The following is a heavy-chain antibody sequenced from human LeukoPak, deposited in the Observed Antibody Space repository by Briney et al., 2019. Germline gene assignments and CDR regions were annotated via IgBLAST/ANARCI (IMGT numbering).Heavy chain of an antibody. CDR1: GGSISSSSYY. Sequence: KSSETLSLTCTVSGGSISSSSYYWGWIRQPPGKGLEWIGSIYYSGSTYYNPSLKSRVTISVDTSENQFSLKLSSVTAADTAVYYCARHPHIKELERRYAFDIWGQGTMVTVSS. CDR2: IYYSGST. CDR3: ARHPHIKELERRYAFDI. V-gene: IGHV4-39*01. J-gene: IGHJ3*02. D-gene: IGHD1-1*01.